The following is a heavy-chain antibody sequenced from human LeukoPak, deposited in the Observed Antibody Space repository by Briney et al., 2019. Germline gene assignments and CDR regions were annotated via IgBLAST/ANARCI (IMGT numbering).Heavy chain of an antibody. V-gene: IGHV4-39*01. Sequence: SGALSLTCAVSGGSISSNSYYWGGLRQPPGEGLGWVGSYYDSWSTYYNPSFKGRVTISVDTSKNQFSLKLTSATAADTAVYYCARTRSYYTSRSYGAPYYFDYWGQGTLVTVSS. D-gene: IGHD3-10*01. J-gene: IGHJ4*02. CDR1: GGSISSNSYY. CDR2: YYDSWST. CDR3: ARTRSYYTSRSYGAPYYFDY.